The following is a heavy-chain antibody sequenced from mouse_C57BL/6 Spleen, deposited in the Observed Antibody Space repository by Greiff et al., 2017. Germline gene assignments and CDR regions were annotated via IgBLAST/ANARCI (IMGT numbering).Heavy chain of an antibody. CDR2: ISSGSSTI. V-gene: IGHV5-17*01. J-gene: IGHJ4*01. CDR3: ARTFSGYDAMDY. CDR1: GFPFSDYG. Sequence: EVQVVESGGGLVKPGGSLTLSCAASGFPFSDYGMHWVRQAPEKGLEWVAYISSGSSTIYYADTVKGRFTISRDNAKNTLCLQMTRLRSEETAMYYCARTFSGYDAMDYWGQGTSVTVSS.